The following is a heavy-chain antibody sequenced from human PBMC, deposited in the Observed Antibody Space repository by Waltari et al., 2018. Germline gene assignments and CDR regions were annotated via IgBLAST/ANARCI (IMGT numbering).Heavy chain of an antibody. Sequence: EVQVVESGGGLVQPGGSLRLSCAASGFTFSSYWMHWVRQVPGKGLVWVSRIDTHGRRTDDADSVKGRFTISRDNAKNTLYLQMNSLTAEDTAVYYYGRDLGGSGSDWGQGTLVTVSS. J-gene: IGHJ4*02. CDR1: GFTFSSYW. CDR2: IDTHGRRT. D-gene: IGHD1-26*01. CDR3: GRDLGGSGSD. V-gene: IGHV3-74*01.